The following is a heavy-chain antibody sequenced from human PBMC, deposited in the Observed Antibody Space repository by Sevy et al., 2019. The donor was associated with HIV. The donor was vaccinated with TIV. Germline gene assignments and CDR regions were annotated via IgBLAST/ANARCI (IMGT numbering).Heavy chain of an antibody. D-gene: IGHD2-15*01. CDR2: IYYSGST. CDR3: ARVPTAGSGPFEY. Sequence: SETLSLTCTVSGGSISSYYWSWIRQPPGKGLEWIGYIYYSGSTNYNPSLKSRVTISVDTSKNQFSLKLSSVTAADTAVYYCARVPTAGSGPFEYWGQGTLVTVSS. J-gene: IGHJ4*02. V-gene: IGHV4-59*01. CDR1: GGSISSYY.